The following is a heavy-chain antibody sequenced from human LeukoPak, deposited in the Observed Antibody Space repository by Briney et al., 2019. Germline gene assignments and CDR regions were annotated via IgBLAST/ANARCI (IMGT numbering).Heavy chain of an antibody. CDR1: GGSFSGYY. CDR3: ARADGYNKYYYYMDV. D-gene: IGHD5-24*01. J-gene: IGHJ6*03. CDR2: INHSGST. V-gene: IGHV4-34*01. Sequence: PSETLSLTCAVYGGSFSGYYWSWIRQPPGKGLEWIGEINHSGSTNYNPSLKSRVTISVDTSKNQFSLKLSSVTAADTAVYYCARADGYNKYYYYMDVWGKGTTVTVSS.